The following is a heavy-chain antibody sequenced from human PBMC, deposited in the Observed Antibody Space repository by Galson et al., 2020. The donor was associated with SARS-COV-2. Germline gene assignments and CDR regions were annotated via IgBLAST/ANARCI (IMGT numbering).Heavy chain of an antibody. CDR1: GFTFSNYA. V-gene: IGHV3-30*04. J-gene: IGHJ4*02. CDR2: ISYDGSNK. CDR3: ARDRDDYGDYVYFDY. Sequence: GESLKIPCAASGFTFSNYAMHWVRQAPGNGLEWVAVISYDGSNKYHAEHVKGRFTISRDNSKNTLYLQMNSLRAEDTAVYYCARDRDDYGDYVYFDYWGQGTLVTVSS. D-gene: IGHD4-17*01.